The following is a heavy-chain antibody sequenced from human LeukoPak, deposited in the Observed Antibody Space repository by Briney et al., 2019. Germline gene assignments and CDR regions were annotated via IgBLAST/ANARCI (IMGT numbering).Heavy chain of an antibody. Sequence: SLRLSCAASGFTFSSYAMHWVRQAPGKGLEWVAVISYDGSNKYYADPVKGRFTISRDNSKNTLYLQMNSLRAEDTAVYYCARAGHTGSSGRHNWFDPWGQGTLVTVSS. CDR3: ARAGHTGSSGRHNWFDP. CDR2: ISYDGSNK. D-gene: IGHD6-19*01. V-gene: IGHV3-30-3*01. CDR1: GFTFSSYA. J-gene: IGHJ5*02.